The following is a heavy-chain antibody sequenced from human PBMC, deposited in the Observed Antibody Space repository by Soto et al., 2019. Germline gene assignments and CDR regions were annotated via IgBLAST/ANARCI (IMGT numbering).Heavy chain of an antibody. CDR3: ARDGSGTYYNWFDP. D-gene: IGHD3-10*01. Sequence: SVTLSVTCTVAGGYIINYCGNWIRQAPGKGLEWIGHTYNSGNTRYNPSLKSRVTISVDTSKNQFSLKVTSVTAADTAVYYCARDGSGTYYNWFDPWGQGTLVTVSS. J-gene: IGHJ5*02. V-gene: IGHV4-59*01. CDR1: GGYIINYC. CDR2: TYNSGNT.